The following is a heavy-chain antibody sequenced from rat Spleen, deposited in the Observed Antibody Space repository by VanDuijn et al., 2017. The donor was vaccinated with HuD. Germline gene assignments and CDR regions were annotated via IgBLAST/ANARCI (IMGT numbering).Heavy chain of an antibody. CDR2: ISYDGDNT. CDR3: ARHLHPLYFDY. J-gene: IGHJ2*01. Sequence: EVQLVESGGGLVQPGRSIKLSCAASGFAFSHYGMAWVLQAPTKGLEWIASISYDGDNTYYRDSVKGRFTISRDNARITLYLQMDSLRSEDTATYYCARHLHPLYFDYWGQGVMVTVSS. D-gene: IGHD3-8*01. V-gene: IGHV5-25*01. CDR1: GFAFSHYG.